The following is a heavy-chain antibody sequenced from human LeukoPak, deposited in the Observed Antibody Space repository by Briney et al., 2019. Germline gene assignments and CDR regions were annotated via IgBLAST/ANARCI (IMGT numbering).Heavy chain of an antibody. V-gene: IGHV1-2*02. J-gene: IGHJ4*02. D-gene: IGHD3-16*01. Sequence: ASVKVSCKASGYTFTGFYLHWVRQAPGQGLEWMGWINPNSGGTNYAQKFQGRVTMTRDTSISTAYMELSSLRSDDTAVYCCARDRGPEWWGSFDYWGQGSLVTVSS. CDR2: INPNSGGT. CDR3: ARDRGPEWWGSFDY. CDR1: GYTFTGFY.